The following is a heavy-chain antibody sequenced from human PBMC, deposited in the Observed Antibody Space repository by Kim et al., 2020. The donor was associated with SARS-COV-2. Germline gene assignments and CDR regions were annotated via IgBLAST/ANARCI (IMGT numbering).Heavy chain of an antibody. CDR3: ARAVRICSSTSCYKFYGMDV. D-gene: IGHD2-2*02. J-gene: IGHJ6*02. CDR2: INHSGST. CDR1: GGSFSGYY. V-gene: IGHV4-34*01. Sequence: SETLSLTCAVYGGSFSGYYWSWIRQPPGKGLEWIGEINHSGSTNYNPSLKSRVTISVDTSKNQFSLKLSSVTAADTAVYYCARAVRICSSTSCYKFYGMDVWGQGTTVTVSS.